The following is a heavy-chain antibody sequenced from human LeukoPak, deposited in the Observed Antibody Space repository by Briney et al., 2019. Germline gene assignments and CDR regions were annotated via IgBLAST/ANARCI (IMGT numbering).Heavy chain of an antibody. CDR3: ARVHEWYDSSGYYYGDHIDY. J-gene: IGHJ4*02. CDR2: ISAYNGNT. D-gene: IGHD3-22*01. CDR1: GYTFTSYG. V-gene: IGHV1-18*01. Sequence: GASVKVSCKASGYTFTSYGISWVRQAPGQGLEWMGWISAYNGNTNYAQKLQGRVTMTTDTSTSTAYMELRSLRSDDTAVYYCARVHEWYDSSGYYYGDHIDYWGQGTLVTVSS.